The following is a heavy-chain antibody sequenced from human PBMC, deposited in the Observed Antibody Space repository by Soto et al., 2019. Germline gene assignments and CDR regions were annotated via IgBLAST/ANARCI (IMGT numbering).Heavy chain of an antibody. CDR1: GFTVSSNY. CDR3: ARSLGSGSWTWFDP. CDR2: IYSGGST. V-gene: IGHV3-53*01. Sequence: SLRLSCAASGFTVSSNYMSWVRQAPGKGLEWVSVIYSGGSTYYADSVKGRFTISRDNSKNTLYLQMNSLRAEDTAVYYCARSLGSGSWTWFDPWGQGTLVTVSS. D-gene: IGHD3-10*01. J-gene: IGHJ5*02.